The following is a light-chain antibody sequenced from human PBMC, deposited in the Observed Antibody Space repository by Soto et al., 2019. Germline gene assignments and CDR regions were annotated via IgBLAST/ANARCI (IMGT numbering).Light chain of an antibody. CDR1: QSVSSSY. CDR3: HQYGSSPPYT. Sequence: EIVLTQSPGTLSLSPGERATLSCRASQSVSSSYLVWYQQKHGQAPRLLIYGASSRATGVPDRFSGSGSVTDFTVTISRLEPEDFAVYYCHQYGSSPPYTFGQGTKLEI. J-gene: IGKJ2*01. CDR2: GAS. V-gene: IGKV3-20*01.